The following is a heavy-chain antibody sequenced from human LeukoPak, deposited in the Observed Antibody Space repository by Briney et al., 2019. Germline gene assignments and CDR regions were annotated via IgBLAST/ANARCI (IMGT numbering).Heavy chain of an antibody. CDR3: ARVVTMIVVAYPDAFDI. Sequence: GGSLRLSCAASGFTVSSNYMSWVRQAPGKVLEWVSVIYSGGSTYYADSVKGRFTISRDNSKNTLYLQMNSLRAEDTAVYYCARVVTMIVVAYPDAFDIWGQGTMVTVSS. V-gene: IGHV3-53*01. D-gene: IGHD3-22*01. CDR1: GFTVSSNY. J-gene: IGHJ3*02. CDR2: IYSGGST.